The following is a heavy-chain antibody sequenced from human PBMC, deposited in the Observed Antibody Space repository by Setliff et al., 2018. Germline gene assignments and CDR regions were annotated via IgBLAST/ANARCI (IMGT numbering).Heavy chain of an antibody. J-gene: IGHJ4*02. CDR2: ISYDGTIT. CDR3: ASSSGGNYEAYFDY. CDR1: GFLYSNNA. Sequence: GGSLRLSCAASGFLYSNNAFHWVRQTPGKGLEWVAVISYDGTITHYVDSVKGRLSISRDNSQNTLYLQMNSLSPEDTALYYCASSSGGNYEAYFDYWGQGTLVTVSS. D-gene: IGHD2-15*01. V-gene: IGHV3-30*04.